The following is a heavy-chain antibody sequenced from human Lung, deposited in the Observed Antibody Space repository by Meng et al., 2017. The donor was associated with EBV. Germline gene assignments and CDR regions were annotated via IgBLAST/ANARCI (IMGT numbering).Heavy chain of an antibody. CDR3: AADPLLDDYGNSFDY. V-gene: IGHV4-4*07. D-gene: IGHD4-11*01. Sequence: QWQQQDADPRKTSPSETLSLTYTVSSGSINSYYWHWITQPAGKGLEWIGRFHTSGGTKDNPSLKSRVTMSVDMSKSQLSLNLNSVTAADTAVYYCAADPLLDDYGNSFDYWGQGTLVTVSS. J-gene: IGHJ4*02. CDR2: FHTSGGT. CDR1: SGSINSYY.